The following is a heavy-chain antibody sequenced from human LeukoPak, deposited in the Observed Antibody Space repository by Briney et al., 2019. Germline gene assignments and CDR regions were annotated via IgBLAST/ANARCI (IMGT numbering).Heavy chain of an antibody. CDR1: GGSISSFY. J-gene: IGHJ4*02. D-gene: IGHD3-16*01. CDR2: MSNSGST. V-gene: IGHV4-59*01. CDR3: ARGNYDDSYAYGGDFDS. Sequence: PSETLSLTCSVSGGSISSFYWNWIRQPPGKGLEWIGYMSNSGSTNYNPSLKSRLTISVDTSKNHLSLRLSSVTAADTAVYYCARGNYDDSYAYGGDFDSWGQGTLVTVSS.